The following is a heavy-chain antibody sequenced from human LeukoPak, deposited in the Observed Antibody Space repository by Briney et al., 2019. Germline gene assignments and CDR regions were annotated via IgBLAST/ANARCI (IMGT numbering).Heavy chain of an antibody. CDR3: ARYSSGWYPNIYFDY. CDR2: IKQDGSEK. Sequence: GGSLRLSCAASGFTLSSYWISWVRQAPGKGLAWVANIKQDGSEKYYMDSVKGRFTISRDNAKNSLYLQMNSLRAEDTAVHYCARYSSGWYPNIYFDYWGQGTLVTVSS. D-gene: IGHD6-19*01. J-gene: IGHJ4*02. CDR1: GFTLSSYW. V-gene: IGHV3-7*03.